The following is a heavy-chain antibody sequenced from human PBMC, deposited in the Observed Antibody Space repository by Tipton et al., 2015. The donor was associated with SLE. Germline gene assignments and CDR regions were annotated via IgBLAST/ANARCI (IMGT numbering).Heavy chain of an antibody. V-gene: IGHV4-59*05. CDR2: IYYSGST. D-gene: IGHD2-21*02. CDR3: ARLGVVVTAIDY. J-gene: IGHJ4*02. CDR1: GVSIRSHY. Sequence: TLSLTCSVSGVSIRSHYWAWIRQSPGKGLEWIGSIYYSGSTYYNPSLKSRVTISVDTSKNQFSLKLSSVTAADTAVYYCARLGVVVTAIDYWGQGTLVTVSS.